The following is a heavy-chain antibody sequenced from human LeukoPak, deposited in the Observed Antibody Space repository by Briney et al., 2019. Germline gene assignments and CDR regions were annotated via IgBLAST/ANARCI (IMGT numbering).Heavy chain of an antibody. D-gene: IGHD6-13*01. J-gene: IGHJ3*02. V-gene: IGHV1-18*04. CDR1: GYTFTSYY. CDR3: ASTRGYSSSWYNAFDI. Sequence: HWASVKVSCKASGYTFTSYYMHWVRQAPGQGLEWMGWISAYNGNTNYAQKLQGRVTMTTDTSTSTAYMELRSLRSDDTAVYYCASTRGYSSSWYNAFDIWGQGTMVTVSS. CDR2: ISAYNGNT.